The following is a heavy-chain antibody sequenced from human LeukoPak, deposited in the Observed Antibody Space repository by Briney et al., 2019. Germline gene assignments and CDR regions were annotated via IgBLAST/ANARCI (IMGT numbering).Heavy chain of an antibody. CDR2: INHSGST. V-gene: IGHV4-34*01. D-gene: IGHD5-12*01. Sequence: SETLSLTCAVYGGSFSGYYWSWIRQPPGKGLEWIGEINHSGSTNYNPSLKSRVTISVDTSKNQFSLNLSSVTAADTAVYYCARGTEPSGYDFSLDYWGQGTLVTVSS. J-gene: IGHJ4*02. CDR1: GGSFSGYY. CDR3: ARGTEPSGYDFSLDY.